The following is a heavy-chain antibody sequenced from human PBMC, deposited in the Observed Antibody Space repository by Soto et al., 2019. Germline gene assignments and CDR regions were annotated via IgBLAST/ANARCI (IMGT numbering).Heavy chain of an antibody. CDR1: GYTLTELS. CDR3: ATNGLRGQWLVLFDY. V-gene: IGHV1-24*01. Sequence: ASVKVSCKVSGYTLTELSMHWVRQAPGKGLEWMGGFDPEDGETIYAQKFQGRVTMTEDTSTDTAYMELSSLRSEDTAVYYCATNGLRGQWLVLFDYWGQGTLVTVSS. D-gene: IGHD6-19*01. CDR2: FDPEDGET. J-gene: IGHJ4*02.